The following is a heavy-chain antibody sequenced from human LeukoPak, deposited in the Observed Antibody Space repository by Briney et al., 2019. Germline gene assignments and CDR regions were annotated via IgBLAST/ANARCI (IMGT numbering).Heavy chain of an antibody. CDR1: GYTFTGYD. J-gene: IGHJ4*02. CDR3: ARDEGRYCSGGSCRYPDY. V-gene: IGHV1-2*02. D-gene: IGHD2-15*01. Sequence: GASVKVSCKASGYTFTGYDMHWVRQAPGQELEWMGWIIPNSGGTNYAQKFQGRVTMTRDTSISTAYMELSRLRSDDTAVYYCARDEGRYCSGGSCRYPDYWGQGTLVTVSS. CDR2: IIPNSGGT.